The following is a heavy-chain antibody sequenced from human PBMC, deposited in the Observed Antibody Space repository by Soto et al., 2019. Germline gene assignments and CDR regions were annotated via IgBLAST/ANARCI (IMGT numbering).Heavy chain of an antibody. J-gene: IGHJ4*02. D-gene: IGHD4-17*01. CDR2: FYPGDSDT. CDR1: GYYFPSYW. Sequence: PXESLTISCKGSGYYFPSYWIGWVRQMPGKGLEWMGIFYPGDSDTRYSPSFQGQVTISADRSISTAYLQWSSLKPSDTAMYYCARQGNGAEGFDYWGQGTLVTVSS. CDR3: ARQGNGAEGFDY. V-gene: IGHV5-51*01.